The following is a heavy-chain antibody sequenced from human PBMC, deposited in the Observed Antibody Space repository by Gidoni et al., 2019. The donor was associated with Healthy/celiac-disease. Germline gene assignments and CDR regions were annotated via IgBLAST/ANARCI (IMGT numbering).Heavy chain of an antibody. J-gene: IGHJ4*02. CDR2: FSGSGGST. Sequence: EVQLVESGGGLVQPGGSMRLSCAASGFTFSSSAMSWVRPAPGKGLECVSAFSGSGGSTYYADSGKGRFTISRDNPKNTLYLQMNSLRAEDTAVYYCAKDHSRDYGDYRWGGSFGGDFDYWGQGTLVTVSS. CDR3: AKDHSRDYGDYRWGGSFGGDFDY. D-gene: IGHD4-17*01. V-gene: IGHV3-23*04. CDR1: GFTFSSSA.